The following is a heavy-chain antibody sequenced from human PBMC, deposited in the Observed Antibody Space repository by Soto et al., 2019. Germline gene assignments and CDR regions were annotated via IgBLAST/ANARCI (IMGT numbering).Heavy chain of an antibody. CDR2: ISAYNGNT. CDR1: GYTFTSYG. CDR3: ARTRHDDYYDSSGYSDY. D-gene: IGHD3-22*01. V-gene: IGHV1-18*01. J-gene: IGHJ4*02. Sequence: ASVKVSCKASGYTFTSYGIRWVRQAPGQGLEWMGWISAYNGNTNYAQKLQGRVTMTTDTSTSTAYMELRSLRSDDTAVYYCARTRHDDYYDSSGYSDYWGQGTLVTVSS.